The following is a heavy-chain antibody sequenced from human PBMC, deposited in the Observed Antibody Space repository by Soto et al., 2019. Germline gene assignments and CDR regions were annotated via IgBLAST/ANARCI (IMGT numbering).Heavy chain of an antibody. CDR1: GFTFSSYA. J-gene: IGHJ6*02. Sequence: EVQLLESGGGLVQPGGSLRLSCAASGFTFSSYAMSWVRQAPGKGLEWVSTISSSGGSTYYADSVKGRFTISRDNSKNTLYLQMNTLRAEDTAVYYRAKEWWEGYGMDVWGQGTTVTVSS. V-gene: IGHV3-23*01. D-gene: IGHD1-26*01. CDR3: AKEWWEGYGMDV. CDR2: ISSSGGST.